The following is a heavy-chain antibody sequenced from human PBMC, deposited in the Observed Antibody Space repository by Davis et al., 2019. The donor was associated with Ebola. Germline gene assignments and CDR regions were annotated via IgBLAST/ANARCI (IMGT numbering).Heavy chain of an antibody. V-gene: IGHV3-7*01. J-gene: IGHJ4*02. CDR3: ARRSSQALD. Sequence: GESLKISCAASGFTFSKYWMNWVRQAPGKGLEWVASINEDGSEKHHVDSVKGRFTISRDHATNSLYLQMNSLRAEDTAVYYCARRSSQALDWGQGTLVTVSS. CDR1: GFTFSKYW. D-gene: IGHD6-6*01. CDR2: INEDGSEK.